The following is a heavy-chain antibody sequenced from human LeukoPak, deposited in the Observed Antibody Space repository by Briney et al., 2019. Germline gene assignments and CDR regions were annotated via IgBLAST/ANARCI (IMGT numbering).Heavy chain of an antibody. CDR3: ARGLGSGSYYNAY. CDR2: INPNSGGT. V-gene: IGHV1-2*02. D-gene: IGHD3-10*01. CDR1: GYTFTGYY. J-gene: IGHJ4*02. Sequence: GASVKVSCKASGYTFTGYYMHWVRQAPGQGLEWMGWINPNSGGTNYAQKFQGRVTMTRDTSISTAYMELSRLRSDDTAVYYCARGLGSGSYYNAYWGQGTLVTVSS.